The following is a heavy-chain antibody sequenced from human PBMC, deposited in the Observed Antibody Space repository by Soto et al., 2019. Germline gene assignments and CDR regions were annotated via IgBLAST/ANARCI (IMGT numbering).Heavy chain of an antibody. V-gene: IGHV4-61*01. CDR2: IYYSGST. Sequence: TLSLTCTVAGGSVSSGSFYWNWIRQPPGKGLEWIGYIYYSGSTNYNPSLKSRVTISVDTSKNQFSLKLISVIAADTAVYYCARGGYSDIVTGYHRSLDSWSQGT. CDR1: GGSVSSGSFY. D-gene: IGHD3-9*01. J-gene: IGHJ4*02. CDR3: ARGGYSDIVTGYHRSLDS.